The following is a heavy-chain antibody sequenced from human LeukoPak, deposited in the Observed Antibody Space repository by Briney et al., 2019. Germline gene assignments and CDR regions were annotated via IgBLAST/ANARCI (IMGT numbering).Heavy chain of an antibody. V-gene: IGHV4-4*07. CDR3: ARENSGSYREFDY. Sequence: SETLSNTCTVSGGYISSYYWSWLRQPAGKGLEWIGRIYTSGSTNYNASLKSRVSMSVDTSKNQFSLKLSSVTAADTAVFYCARENSGSYREFDYWGQGTLVTVSS. D-gene: IGHD1-26*01. J-gene: IGHJ4*02. CDR2: IYTSGST. CDR1: GGYISSYY.